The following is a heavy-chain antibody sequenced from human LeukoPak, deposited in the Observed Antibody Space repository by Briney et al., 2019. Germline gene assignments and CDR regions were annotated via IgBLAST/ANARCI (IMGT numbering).Heavy chain of an antibody. CDR3: TTLAYYDILTGYHFYFDY. V-gene: IGHV3-15*01. CDR1: GFTFSNAW. J-gene: IGHJ4*02. D-gene: IGHD3-9*01. Sequence: GSLRLSCAASGFTFSNAWMSWVHQAPGKGLEWVGRIKSKTDGGTTDYAAPVKGRFTISRDDSKNTLYLQMNSLKTEDTAVYYCTTLAYYDILTGYHFYFDYWGQGTLVTVSS. CDR2: IKSKTDGGTT.